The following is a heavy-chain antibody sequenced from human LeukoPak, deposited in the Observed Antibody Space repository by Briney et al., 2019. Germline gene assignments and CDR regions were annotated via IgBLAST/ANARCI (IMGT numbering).Heavy chain of an antibody. CDR1: GGTFSSYA. Sequence: GASVKVSCKASGGTFSSYAISWVRQAPGQGLEWMGRIIPILGIANYAQKFQGRVTITADKSTSTAYMELSSLRSEDTAVYYCASEREWSSRSLDYWGQGTLVTVSS. V-gene: IGHV1-69*04. CDR3: ASEREWSSRSLDY. J-gene: IGHJ4*02. D-gene: IGHD3-3*01. CDR2: IIPILGIA.